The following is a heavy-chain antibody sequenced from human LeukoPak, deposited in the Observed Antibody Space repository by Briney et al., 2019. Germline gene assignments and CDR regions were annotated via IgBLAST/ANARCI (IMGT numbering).Heavy chain of an antibody. CDR1: GYTFTSFY. J-gene: IGHJ4*02. Sequence: GASVKVSCKASGYTFTSFYMHWVRQAPGQGLEWMGIFNPSGSSTTYAQKFQGRVTMTRDTSTSIVYMELSSLGSEDTAVYYCARAGENYYEFYYWGQGTLVTVSS. V-gene: IGHV1-46*01. CDR2: FNPSGSST. D-gene: IGHD1-26*01. CDR3: ARAGENYYEFYY.